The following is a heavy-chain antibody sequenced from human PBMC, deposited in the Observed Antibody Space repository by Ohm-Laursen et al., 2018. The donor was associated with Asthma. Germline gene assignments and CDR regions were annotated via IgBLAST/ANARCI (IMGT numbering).Heavy chain of an antibody. Sequence: SQTLSLTCAVYGGSFSGYYWSWIRQPPGKGLEWIGEINHSGSTNYNPSLKSRVTISVDTSKNQFSLKLSSVTAADTAVYYCASLYYFDYWGQGTLVTVSS. CDR1: GGSFSGYY. CDR3: ASLYYFDY. CDR2: INHSGST. D-gene: IGHD2/OR15-2a*01. V-gene: IGHV4-34*01. J-gene: IGHJ4*02.